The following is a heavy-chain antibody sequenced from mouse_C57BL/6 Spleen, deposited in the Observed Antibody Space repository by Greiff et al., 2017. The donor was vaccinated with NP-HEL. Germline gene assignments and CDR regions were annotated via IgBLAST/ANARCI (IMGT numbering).Heavy chain of an antibody. CDR2: IYPGDGDT. V-gene: IGHV1-82*01. CDR3: DSPLIYYDYDCSFAY. Sequence: QVQLQQSGPELVKPGASVKISCKASGYAFSSSWMNWVKQRPGRGLEWIGRIYPGDGDTNYNGKFKGKATLTADKSSSTAYMQLSSLTSEDSAVYFCDSPLIYYDYDCSFAYWGQGTLVTVSA. D-gene: IGHD2-4*01. J-gene: IGHJ3*01. CDR1: GYAFSSSW.